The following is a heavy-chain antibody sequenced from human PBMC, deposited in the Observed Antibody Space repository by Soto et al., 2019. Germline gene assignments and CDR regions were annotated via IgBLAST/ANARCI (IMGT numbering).Heavy chain of an antibody. CDR1: GGSISSGGYY. J-gene: IGHJ4*02. D-gene: IGHD5-12*01. CDR2: IYYSGST. Sequence: SETLSLTCTVSGGSISSGGYYWSWIRQHPGKGLEWIGYIYYSGSTYYNPSLKSRVTISVDTSKNQFSLKLSSVTAADTAVYYCAREGDPVDIVATGIDYWGQGTLVTVSS. CDR3: AREGDPVDIVATGIDY. V-gene: IGHV4-31*03.